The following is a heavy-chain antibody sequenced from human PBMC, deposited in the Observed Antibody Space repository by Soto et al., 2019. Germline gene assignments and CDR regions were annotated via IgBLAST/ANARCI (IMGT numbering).Heavy chain of an antibody. CDR1: GISLSTVGVG. V-gene: IGHV2-5*02. D-gene: IGHD2-2*01. CDR3: VHRAFLRTSHNWFDP. J-gene: IGHJ5*02. Sequence: QITLKESGPTLVKSTQTLTLTYTVSGISLSTVGVGVGWIRQPPGKALEWLALIYWDDDKRYTPSLKSRLTIARDTSKNQVVLTMTNMDPVDTATYYCVHRAFLRTSHNWFDPWGQGTLVTVSS. CDR2: IYWDDDK.